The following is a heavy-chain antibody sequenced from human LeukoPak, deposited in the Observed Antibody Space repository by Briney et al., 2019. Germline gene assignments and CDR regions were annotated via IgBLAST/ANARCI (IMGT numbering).Heavy chain of an antibody. Sequence: GGSLRLSCAASGFTFSSYAMSWVRQAPGKGLEWVSAISGSGGSTYYADSVKGRFTISRDNSKNTLYLQMNSLRAEDTAVFYCAKDVDQINYYDSSNCAFDIWGQGTMVTVSS. J-gene: IGHJ3*02. CDR2: ISGSGGST. CDR1: GFTFSSYA. V-gene: IGHV3-23*01. D-gene: IGHD3-22*01. CDR3: AKDVDQINYYDSSNCAFDI.